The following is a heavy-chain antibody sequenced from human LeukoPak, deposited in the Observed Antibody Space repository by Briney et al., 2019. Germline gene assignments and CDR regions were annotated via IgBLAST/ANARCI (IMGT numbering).Heavy chain of an antibody. CDR3: ARGFHYYYYMAV. J-gene: IGHJ6*03. D-gene: IGHD2/OR15-2a*01. CDR2: ISHTGNT. CDR1: GGSFSGYY. Sequence: SETLSLTCAVYGGSFSGYYWSWIRQPPGKGLDWIGEISHTGNTNYNPSLRSRVTISVDTSKNQLSLKLSSVTAADTAVYFCARGFHYYYYMAVWGAGPTVTVS. V-gene: IGHV4-34*01.